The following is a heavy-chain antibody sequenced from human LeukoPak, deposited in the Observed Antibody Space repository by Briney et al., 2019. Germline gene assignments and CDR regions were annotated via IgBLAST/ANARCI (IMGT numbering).Heavy chain of an antibody. J-gene: IGHJ5*02. CDR3: ASHYGGNSNWFDP. D-gene: IGHD4-23*01. V-gene: IGHV4-61*02. Sequence: PSQTLSLTCTVSGGSISSGSYYWSWIRQPAGKGLEWIGRIYTSGSTSYNPSLKSRVTISVDTSKNQISLNLSSVTAADTAVYYCASHYGGNSNWFDPWGQGTLVTVSS. CDR1: GGSISSGSYY. CDR2: IYTSGST.